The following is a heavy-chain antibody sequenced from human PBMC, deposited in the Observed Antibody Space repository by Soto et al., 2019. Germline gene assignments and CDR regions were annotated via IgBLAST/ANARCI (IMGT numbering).Heavy chain of an antibody. CDR3: ARGLYGDYYFSERGY. Sequence: QVQLVQSGAEVKKPGSSVKVSCKASGGTFSSYTISWVRQAPGQGLEWMGRIIPILGIANYAQKFQGRVTITADKSTSTAYMELSSLRSEDTAVYYCARGLYGDYYFSERGYWGQGTLVTVSS. J-gene: IGHJ4*02. CDR1: GGTFSSYT. V-gene: IGHV1-69*02. CDR2: IIPILGIA. D-gene: IGHD4-17*01.